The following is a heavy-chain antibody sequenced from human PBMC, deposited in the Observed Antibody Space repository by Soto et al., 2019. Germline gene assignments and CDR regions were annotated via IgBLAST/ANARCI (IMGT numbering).Heavy chain of an antibody. CDR1: GYTFTSYY. V-gene: IGHV1-46*01. Sequence: ASVKVSCKASGYTFTSYYMHWVRQAPGQGPEWMGIINPSGGSTSYAQKFQGRVTMTRDTSTSTVYMELSSLRSEDTAVYYCARDGYDFWSGYRYYYYYGMDVWGQGTTVTVSS. D-gene: IGHD3-3*01. J-gene: IGHJ6*02. CDR2: INPSGGST. CDR3: ARDGYDFWSGYRYYYYYGMDV.